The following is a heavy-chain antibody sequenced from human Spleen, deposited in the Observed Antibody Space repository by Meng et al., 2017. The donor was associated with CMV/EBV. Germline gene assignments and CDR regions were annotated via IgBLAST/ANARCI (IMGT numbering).Heavy chain of an antibody. V-gene: IGHV4-31*02. CDR1: GGSNRLGSYY. D-gene: IGHD1-26*01. CDR2: IYYTGDI. J-gene: IGHJ4*01. Sequence: SGGSNRLGSYYWGWVRQFPGRGLESIGRIYYTGDIFYNPSLKGRLTIAPDTSKNQWSLSLKFMTVADAAVYYCVRIRVGHSSPIDFWGRGTLVTVSS. CDR3: VRIRVGHSSPIDF.